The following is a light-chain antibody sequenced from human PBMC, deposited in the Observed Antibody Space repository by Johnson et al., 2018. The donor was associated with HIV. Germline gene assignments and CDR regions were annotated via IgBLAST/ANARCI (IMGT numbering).Light chain of an antibody. CDR3: GTWDSSLSVYV. Sequence: QSVLTQPPSVSAAPGQKVTISCSGSSSDIGNKYVSWYQQLPETAPKLLIYDNNKRPSGIPDRFSGSKSDTSATLGITGLQTGDEADYYCGTWDSSLSVYVFGTGTKVTVL. CDR1: SSDIGNKY. CDR2: DNN. V-gene: IGLV1-51*01. J-gene: IGLJ1*01.